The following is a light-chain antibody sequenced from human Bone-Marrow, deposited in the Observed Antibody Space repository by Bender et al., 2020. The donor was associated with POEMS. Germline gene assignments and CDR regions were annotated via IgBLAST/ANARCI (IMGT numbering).Light chain of an antibody. CDR2: VNSDGSH. CDR1: SGHSNYA. Sequence: QLVLTQSPSAFASLGASVKLTCTLSSGHSNYAITWHQQQPEKGPRYLMNVNSDGSHSKGDGIPDRFSGSSSGAERYLTISSLQSEDEADYYCQTWGTGSWVFGGGTKLTVL. J-gene: IGLJ3*02. V-gene: IGLV4-69*02. CDR3: QTWGTGSWV.